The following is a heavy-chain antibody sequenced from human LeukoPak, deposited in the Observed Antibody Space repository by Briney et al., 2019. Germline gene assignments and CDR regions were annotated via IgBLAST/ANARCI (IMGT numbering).Heavy chain of an antibody. V-gene: IGHV3-23*01. J-gene: IGHJ4*02. CDR1: GFTFSSYA. Sequence: GGSLRLSCAASGFTFSSYAMSWVRQAPGKGLEWVSAISGSGGSTYYADSVKGRFTISRDNSKNTLYLQMNSLRAEDTAVYYCAKGLPLGYCSGGSCYPIDYWGQGTLVTVSS. CDR2: ISGSGGST. CDR3: AKGLPLGYCSGGSCYPIDY. D-gene: IGHD2-15*01.